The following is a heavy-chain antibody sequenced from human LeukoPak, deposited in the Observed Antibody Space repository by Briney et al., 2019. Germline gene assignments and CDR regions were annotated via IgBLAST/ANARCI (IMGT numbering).Heavy chain of an antibody. Sequence: GGSLRLSCAASGFTFSSYAMHWVRQAPGKGLEYVSAISSNGGSTYYANSVKGRFTISRDNSKNTLYLQMGSLRAEDMAVYYCAKWSGNRPLYYFDYWGQGTLVTVSS. J-gene: IGHJ4*02. CDR3: AKWSGNRPLYYFDY. V-gene: IGHV3-64*01. CDR2: ISSNGGST. D-gene: IGHD3-3*01. CDR1: GFTFSSYA.